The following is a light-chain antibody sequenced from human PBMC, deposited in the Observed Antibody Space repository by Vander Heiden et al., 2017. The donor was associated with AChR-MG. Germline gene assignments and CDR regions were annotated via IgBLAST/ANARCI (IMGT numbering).Light chain of an antibody. CDR3: QLSYNTPHYT. J-gene: IGKJ2*01. CDR2: AAS. Sequence: DIQMTQSPSSLSASVGDRVTITCRASQSISSYLNWYQQKPGKAPKLLIYAASSLQSGVPSRFSGSGSGTDFTLTISSLQPEDFATYYCQLSYNTPHYTFGQGTKLEIK. CDR1: QSISSY. V-gene: IGKV1-39*01.